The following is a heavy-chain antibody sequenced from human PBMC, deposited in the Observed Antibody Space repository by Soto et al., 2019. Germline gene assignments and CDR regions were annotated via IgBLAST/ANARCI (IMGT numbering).Heavy chain of an antibody. CDR3: AKRDQIAYYYGMDV. J-gene: IGHJ6*02. D-gene: IGHD2-21*01. CDR2: INSDGSST. V-gene: IGHV3-74*01. CDR1: GFTFSSYW. Sequence: EVQLVESGGGLVQPGGSLRLSCAASGFTFSSYWMNWVRQAPGKGLVWVSRINSDGSSTSYVDSVKGRFTISRDNAKNTLDQQMNSLRAEDTAVYYCAKRDQIAYYYGMDVWGQGTTVTVSS.